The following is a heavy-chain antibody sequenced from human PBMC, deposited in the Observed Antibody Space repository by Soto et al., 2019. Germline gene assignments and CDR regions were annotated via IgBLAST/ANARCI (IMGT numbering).Heavy chain of an antibody. Sequence: RRLSCAASGFTFSSYAMSWVRQAPGKGLEWVSAISGSGGSTYYADSVKGRFTISRDNSKNTLYLQMNSLRAEDTAVYYCAKDGRIPGDHFDYWGQGTLVTVSS. D-gene: IGHD3-16*01. V-gene: IGHV3-23*01. CDR1: GFTFSSYA. CDR3: AKDGRIPGDHFDY. CDR2: ISGSGGST. J-gene: IGHJ4*02.